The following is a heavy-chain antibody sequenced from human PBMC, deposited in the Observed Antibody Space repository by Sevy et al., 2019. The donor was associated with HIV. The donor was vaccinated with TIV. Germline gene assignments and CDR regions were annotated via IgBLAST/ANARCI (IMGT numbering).Heavy chain of an antibody. CDR1: GFIFSNVW. D-gene: IGHD1-1*01. CDR3: TADPVHYYYYYMDV. J-gene: IGHJ6*03. Sequence: GGSLRLSCEASGFIFSNVWMSWVRQAPGKGLECVGRIKSKADGETTDYSAPVKGRFTISRDDSKNTLYLQMTSLKTEDTGVYFCTADPVHYYYYYMDVWGKGTTVTV. CDR2: IKSKADGETT. V-gene: IGHV3-15*01.